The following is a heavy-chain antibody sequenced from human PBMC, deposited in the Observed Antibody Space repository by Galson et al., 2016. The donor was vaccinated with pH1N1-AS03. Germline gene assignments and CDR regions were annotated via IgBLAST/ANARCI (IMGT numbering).Heavy chain of an antibody. J-gene: IGHJ4*02. CDR1: GFTINNSY. V-gene: IGHV3-53*01. Sequence: LRLSCAASGFTINNSYMSWVRQAPGKGLEWVSVIYGGGDTFYADSVKGRFTISRDNSKNTVYLQMNSLRVEDTAVYYCAREPWGSTQGEYWGQGTLVTVSS. CDR3: AREPWGSTQGEY. CDR2: IYGGGDT. D-gene: IGHD3-16*01.